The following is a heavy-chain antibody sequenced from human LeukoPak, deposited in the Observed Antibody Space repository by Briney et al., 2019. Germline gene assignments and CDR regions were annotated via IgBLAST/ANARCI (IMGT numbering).Heavy chain of an antibody. Sequence: ASVKVSCKASGYTFTGYYMHWVRQAPGQGLEWMGWINPNSGGTNYAQKFQGRVTMTGDTSISTAYMELSRLRSDDTAVYYCARDPIAARPFGYYYYMDVWGKGTTVTVSS. J-gene: IGHJ6*03. D-gene: IGHD6-6*01. CDR2: INPNSGGT. CDR3: ARDPIAARPFGYYYYMDV. CDR1: GYTFTGYY. V-gene: IGHV1-2*02.